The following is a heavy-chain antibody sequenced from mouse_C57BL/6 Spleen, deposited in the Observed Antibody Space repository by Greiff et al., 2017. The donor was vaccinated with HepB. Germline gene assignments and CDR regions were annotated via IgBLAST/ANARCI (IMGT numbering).Heavy chain of an antibody. D-gene: IGHD2-4*01. CDR1: GFTFSSYA. J-gene: IGHJ2*01. Sequence: DVMLVESGEGLVKPGGSLKLSCAASGFTFSSYAMSWVRQTPEKRLEWVAYISSGGDYIYYADTVKGRFTISRDNARNTLYLQMSSLKSEDTAMYYCTRDYYDYDEGFYYFDYWGQGTTLTVSS. CDR3: TRDYYDYDEGFYYFDY. CDR2: ISSGGDYI. V-gene: IGHV5-9-1*02.